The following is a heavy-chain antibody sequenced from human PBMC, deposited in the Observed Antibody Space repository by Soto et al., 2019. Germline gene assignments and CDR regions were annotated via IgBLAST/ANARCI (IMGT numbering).Heavy chain of an antibody. CDR3: AKDWSTAPRPTSFDY. D-gene: IGHD3-3*01. J-gene: IGHJ4*02. V-gene: IGHV3-23*01. CDR2: ISGSGGST. Sequence: GGSLRLSCAAAGFTFSSYAMSWVRQAPGKGLEWVSAISGSGGSTYYADSVKGRFTISRDNSKNTLYLQMNSLRAEDTAVYYWAKDWSTAPRPTSFDYGGPGPLATLPS. CDR1: GFTFSSYA.